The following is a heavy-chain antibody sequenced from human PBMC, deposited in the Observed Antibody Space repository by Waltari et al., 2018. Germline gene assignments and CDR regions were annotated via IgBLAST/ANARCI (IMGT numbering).Heavy chain of an antibody. CDR2: SSHSRGT. D-gene: IGHD4-17*01. V-gene: IGHV4-34*01. CDR1: GGSLSGYF. J-gene: IGHJ6*02. CDR3: ARGPMLDYGDNSGHYYYGLDV. Sequence: QVQLQQWGAGLLKPSETLSLTCAVYGGSLSGYFWSWIRQPPGKGLAWIGESSHSRGTNFNPSLKNRVTISVDTSKRQFSLKLSSVTAADAAVYFCARGPMLDYGDNSGHYYYGLDVWGQGTTVIVSS.